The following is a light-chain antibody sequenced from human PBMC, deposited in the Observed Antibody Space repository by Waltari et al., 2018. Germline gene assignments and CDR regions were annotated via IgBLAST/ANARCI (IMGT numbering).Light chain of an antibody. CDR3: SSYSTSSSLIL. CDR1: SSDVGGHDY. V-gene: IGLV2-14*03. Sequence: QSALSQPASVSGSPGQSITISCTGASSDVGGHDYVSWYQQHPGKAPKLIIRDVNNRTSGVSNGLYGSKSGNTAARTISGLQAEDGADYYCSSYSTSSSLILFGEGTKVTVL. J-gene: IGLJ2*01. CDR2: DVN.